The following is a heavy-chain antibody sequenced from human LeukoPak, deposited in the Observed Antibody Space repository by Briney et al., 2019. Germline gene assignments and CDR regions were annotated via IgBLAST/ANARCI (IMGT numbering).Heavy chain of an antibody. CDR2: MNPNSGNP. J-gene: IGHJ4*02. V-gene: IGHV1-8*01. CDR3: ARVRFYYDSSGYYSYFDY. CDR1: GYTFTSYD. Sequence: ASVKVSCKASGYTFTSYDINWVRQATGQGLEWMGWMNPNSGNPGYAQNFQGRVTMTRNTSISTAYMELSSLRSEDTAVYYCARVRFYYDSSGYYSYFDYSGQGTLVTVSS. D-gene: IGHD3-22*01.